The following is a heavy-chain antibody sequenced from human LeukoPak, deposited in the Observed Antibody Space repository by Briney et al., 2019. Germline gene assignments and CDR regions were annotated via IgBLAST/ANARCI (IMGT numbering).Heavy chain of an antibody. CDR1: GFTFSSYS. D-gene: IGHD6-6*01. Sequence: GGSLRLSCAASGFTFSSYSMNWVRQAPGKGLEWVSSISSSSSYIYYADSVKGRFTISRDNAKNSLYLQMNSLRAEDTVVYYCARDSSSLSYFDYWGQGTLVTVSS. CDR2: ISSSSSYI. J-gene: IGHJ4*02. CDR3: ARDSSSLSYFDY. V-gene: IGHV3-21*01.